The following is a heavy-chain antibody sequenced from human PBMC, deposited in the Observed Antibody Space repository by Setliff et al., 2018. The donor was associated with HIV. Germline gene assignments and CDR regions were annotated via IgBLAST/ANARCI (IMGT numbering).Heavy chain of an antibody. CDR3: AIHRPYYYDSSGYYYEGIIDY. CDR2: SIHSGST. D-gene: IGHD3-22*01. V-gene: IGHV4-34*12. J-gene: IGHJ4*02. Sequence: SETLSLTCAVYGGSFSGYYWSWIRQPPGKGLEWIGESIHSGSTNYNPSLKSRATISVDTSKNQFSLKLSSVTAADTAVYYCAIHRPYYYDSSGYYYEGIIDYWGQGTLVTVSS. CDR1: GGSFSGYY.